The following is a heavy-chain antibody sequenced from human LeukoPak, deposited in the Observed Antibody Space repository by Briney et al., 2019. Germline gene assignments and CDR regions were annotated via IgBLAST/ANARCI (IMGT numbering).Heavy chain of an antibody. CDR3: AKSMTLQWRGFFDL. D-gene: IGHD6-19*01. J-gene: IGHJ2*01. CDR1: GFTFSTYA. CDR2: ISDSGANT. V-gene: IGHV3-23*01. Sequence: GGSLRLSCAASGFTFSTYAMGWVRQAPGKGLEWVSTISDSGANTYYADSVRGRFTISRDNSKNTLYLQKNSLRADDTAIYYCAKSMTLQWRGFFDLWGRGTHVTVSS.